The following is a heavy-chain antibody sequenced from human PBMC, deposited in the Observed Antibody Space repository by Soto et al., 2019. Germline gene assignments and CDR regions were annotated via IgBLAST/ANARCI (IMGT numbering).Heavy chain of an antibody. CDR1: GDSVSSNSAA. J-gene: IGHJ5*02. CDR2: TYYRSKWYN. Sequence: SQTLSLTCAISGDSVSSNSAAWNWIRQSPSRGLEWLGRTYYRSKWYNDYAVSVKSRITINPDTSKNQFSLQLNSVTPEDTAVYYCARDLSRSSWYPPTGTNWFDPWGQGTLVTVSS. D-gene: IGHD6-13*01. CDR3: ARDLSRSSWYPPTGTNWFDP. V-gene: IGHV6-1*01.